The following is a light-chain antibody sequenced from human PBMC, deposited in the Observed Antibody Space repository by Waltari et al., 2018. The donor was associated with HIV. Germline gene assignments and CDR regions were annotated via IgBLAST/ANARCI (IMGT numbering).Light chain of an antibody. CDR1: STVLSPSNNQNY. V-gene: IGKV4-1*01. CDR3: QQFYDAPLS. J-gene: IGKJ5*01. Sequence: DILLTQSPDSLAVSLGETATIRCRSNSTVLSPSNNQNYLVWYQHKSRQSPKLIIKRGSDRQSGVPDRFRGSGSGTDFSLTITSLETEDAAVYYCQQFYDAPLSFGQGTRV. CDR2: RGS.